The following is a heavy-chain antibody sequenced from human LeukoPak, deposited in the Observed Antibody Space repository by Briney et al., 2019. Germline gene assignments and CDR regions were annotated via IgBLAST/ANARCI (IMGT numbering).Heavy chain of an antibody. Sequence: GGSPRLSCAASGFTFSSSWMSWVRQAPGKGLEWVANIKQDGSEKYYVDSVKGRFTISRDNAKNSLYLQMNSLRAEDTAVYYCARYVGLDVWGQGTTVTVSS. J-gene: IGHJ6*02. CDR2: IKQDGSEK. V-gene: IGHV3-7*04. CDR3: ARYVGLDV. CDR1: GFTFSSSW. D-gene: IGHD3-16*01.